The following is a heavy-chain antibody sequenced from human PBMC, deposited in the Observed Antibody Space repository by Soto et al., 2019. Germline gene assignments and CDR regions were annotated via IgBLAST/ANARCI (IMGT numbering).Heavy chain of an antibody. V-gene: IGHV3-48*02. J-gene: IGHJ6*02. CDR1: GFTFSSYW. CDR2: ISSSSSTI. D-gene: IGHD3-22*01. CDR3: ARDSVYYDSSGFQNYYGMDV. Sequence: GGSLRLSCAASGFTFSSYWMSWVRQAPGKGLEWVSYISSSSSTIYYADSVKGRFTISRDNAKNSLYLQMNSLRDEDTAVYYCARDSVYYDSSGFQNYYGMDVWGQGTTVTVSS.